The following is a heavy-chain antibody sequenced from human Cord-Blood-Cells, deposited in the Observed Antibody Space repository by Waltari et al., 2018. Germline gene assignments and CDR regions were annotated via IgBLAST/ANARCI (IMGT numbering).Heavy chain of an antibody. D-gene: IGHD1-26*01. CDR2: IYQSGSN. V-gene: IGHV4-38-2*01. J-gene: IGHJ4*02. CDR3: ARGALEWELLPVDY. CDR1: GYSISSGYY. Sequence: QVQLQESGPGLVKPSETLSLTCAVSGYSISSGYYWGWIRQPPGKGLEQIGSIYQSGSNYYNPALKSRVTISVDTSKNQFSLKLSSVTAADTAVYYCARGALEWELLPVDYWGQGTLVTVSS.